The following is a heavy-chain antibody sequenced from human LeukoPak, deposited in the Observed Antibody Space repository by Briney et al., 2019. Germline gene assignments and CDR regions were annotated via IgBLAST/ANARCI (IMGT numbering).Heavy chain of an antibody. J-gene: IGHJ4*02. D-gene: IGHD6-13*01. CDR3: ARKAAGLTFDY. Sequence: GGSLRLSCAASGFTFSSYWMHGVRQAPGKGLVWVSRINSDGSSTNYADSVKGRFTISRGNAENTLYLQMNSLRAEDTAVYYCARKAAGLTFDYWGQGTLVTVSS. CDR2: INSDGSST. CDR1: GFTFSSYW. V-gene: IGHV3-74*01.